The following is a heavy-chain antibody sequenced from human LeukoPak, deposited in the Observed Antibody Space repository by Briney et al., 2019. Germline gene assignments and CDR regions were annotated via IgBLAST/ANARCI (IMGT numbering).Heavy chain of an antibody. D-gene: IGHD1-26*01. CDR2: INLKSGNT. CDR1: GYTFTRYD. Sequence: ASVKVSCKASGYTFTRYDINWVRQATGQGLEWMGWINLKSGNTGHAQKFQGRVTITRDTSISTVYMELSSLRSEDTAVYYCARVNPSGSYWYDYWGQGTLVTVSS. CDR3: ARVNPSGSYWYDY. V-gene: IGHV1-8*03. J-gene: IGHJ4*02.